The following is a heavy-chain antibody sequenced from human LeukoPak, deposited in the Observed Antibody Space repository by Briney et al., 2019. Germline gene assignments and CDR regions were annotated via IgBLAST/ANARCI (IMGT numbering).Heavy chain of an antibody. Sequence: SETLSLTCTVSSGSISSSTYYWSWIPQPAGKGLEWIGRIYTSGRTNYNPSLSSRVTISVDTSKNQVSLKLSSVTAADTAMYYCPRVEYNYAGHAFDIWGQGTMVTVSP. CDR2: IYTSGRT. CDR1: SGSISSSTYY. D-gene: IGHD5-24*01. V-gene: IGHV4-61*02. J-gene: IGHJ3*02. CDR3: PRVEYNYAGHAFDI.